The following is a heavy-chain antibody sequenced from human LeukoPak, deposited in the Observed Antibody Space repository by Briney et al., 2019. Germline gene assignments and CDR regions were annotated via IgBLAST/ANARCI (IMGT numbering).Heavy chain of an antibody. CDR3: ARNLGYDSSGYYYPYMDV. V-gene: IGHV1-2*02. Sequence: ASVKVSCKASGYTFTGYYMHWVRQAPGQGLEWMGWINPNSGGTNYAQKFQGRVTMTRDTSISTAYMELSRLRSDDTAVYHCARNLGYDSSGYYYPYMDVWGKGTTVTISS. J-gene: IGHJ6*03. CDR1: GYTFTGYY. D-gene: IGHD3-22*01. CDR2: INPNSGGT.